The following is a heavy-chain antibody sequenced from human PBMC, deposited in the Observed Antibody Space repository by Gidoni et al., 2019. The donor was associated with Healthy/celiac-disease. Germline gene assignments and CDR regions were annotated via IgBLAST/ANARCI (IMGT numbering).Heavy chain of an antibody. CDR1: AFTFDDYG. Sequence: EVQLVESGGGVVRPGGSLRLSCAASAFTFDDYGRRWVRQAPGKGLEWVSGINWNGGSTGYADSVKGRFTISRDNAKNSLYLQMNSLRAEDTALYYCARASSSWYGGWFDPWGQGTLVTVSS. CDR3: ARASSSWYGGWFDP. J-gene: IGHJ5*02. CDR2: INWNGGST. D-gene: IGHD6-13*01. V-gene: IGHV3-20*04.